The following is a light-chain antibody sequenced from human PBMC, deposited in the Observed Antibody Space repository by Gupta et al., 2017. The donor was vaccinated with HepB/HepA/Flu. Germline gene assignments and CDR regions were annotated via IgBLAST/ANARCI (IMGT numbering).Light chain of an antibody. V-gene: IGKV3-20*01. CDR1: QSVSSSS. Sequence: EIVLMQSPGTLSLSPGERATLSCRASQSVSSSSLAWYQQKPGQAPRLLIYGASSRATGVPDRFSGSGSGTDFTLTINRLEPEDFAVYYCQQDGSSPRTFGQGTKLEIK. CDR3: QQDGSSPRT. J-gene: IGKJ2*01. CDR2: GAS.